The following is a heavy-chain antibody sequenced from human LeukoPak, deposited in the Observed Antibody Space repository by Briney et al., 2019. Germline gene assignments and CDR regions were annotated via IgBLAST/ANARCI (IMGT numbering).Heavy chain of an antibody. D-gene: IGHD6-6*01. CDR2: INPSGGST. Sequence: APVKVSCKASGYTFTSYYMHWVRQAPGQGLEWMGIINPSGGSTSYAQKFQGRVTMTRDTSTSTVYMELSSLRSEDTAVYYCARDRSRGYSSSSLSFDPWGQGTLVTVSS. J-gene: IGHJ5*02. CDR3: ARDRSRGYSSSSLSFDP. V-gene: IGHV1-46*01. CDR1: GYTFTSYY.